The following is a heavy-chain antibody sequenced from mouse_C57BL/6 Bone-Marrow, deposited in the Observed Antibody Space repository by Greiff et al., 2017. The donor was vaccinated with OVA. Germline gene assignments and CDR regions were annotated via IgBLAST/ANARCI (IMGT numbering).Heavy chain of an antibody. V-gene: IGHV1-81*01. Sequence: QVQLQQSGAELARPGASVKLSCKASGYTFTSYGISWVKQSTGQGLEWIGEIYPRSGNTYYNEKFNGKATLTADKSSSTAYMELRSLTSEDSAVYFCARGCPHYYGRSYYAYWGQGTLVTVSA. J-gene: IGHJ3*01. D-gene: IGHD1-1*01. CDR3: ARGCPHYYGRSYYAY. CDR1: GYTFTSYG. CDR2: IYPRSGNT.